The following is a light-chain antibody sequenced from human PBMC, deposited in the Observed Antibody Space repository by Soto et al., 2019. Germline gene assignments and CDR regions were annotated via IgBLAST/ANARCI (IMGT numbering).Light chain of an antibody. V-gene: IGKV3-11*01. CDR3: QQRSNWPPLT. CDR2: DAS. Sequence: EIVLTQSPVILSLSPGERATLSCRASQSVSNYLAWYQQKPGQAPRLLIYDASNRATGIPARFSGSGSGTDFTLTISSLEPEDFAVYYCQQRSNWPPLTFGGGTKVEIK. J-gene: IGKJ4*01. CDR1: QSVSNY.